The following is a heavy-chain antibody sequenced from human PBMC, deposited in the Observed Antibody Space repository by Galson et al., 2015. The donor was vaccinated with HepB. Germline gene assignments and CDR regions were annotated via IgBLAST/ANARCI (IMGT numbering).Heavy chain of an antibody. V-gene: IGHV1-69*13. CDR2: IIPIFGTA. J-gene: IGHJ6*02. D-gene: IGHD5-12*01. Sequence: SVKVSCKASGGTFSSYAISWVRQAPGQGLEWMGGIIPIFGTANYAQKFQGRVTITADESTSTAYMELSSLRSEDTAVYYCARDLSLVSGYDYPLNEALQYGMDVWGQGTTVTVSS. CDR1: GGTFSSYA. CDR3: ARDLSLVSGYDYPLNEALQYGMDV.